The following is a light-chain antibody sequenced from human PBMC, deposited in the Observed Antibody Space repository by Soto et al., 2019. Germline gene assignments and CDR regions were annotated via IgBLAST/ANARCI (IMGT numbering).Light chain of an antibody. CDR2: SNN. J-gene: IGLJ2*01. Sequence: QSVLTQPPSASGTPGQRVTISCSGSSSNIGSNYVYWYQQLPGTDPKLLIYSNNQRPSGVPDRFSGSKSGTSASLAISGLQSEEEADYYCAAWDDSLSGVVFGGGTKLTVL. CDR1: SSNIGSNY. V-gene: IGLV1-47*02. CDR3: AAWDDSLSGVV.